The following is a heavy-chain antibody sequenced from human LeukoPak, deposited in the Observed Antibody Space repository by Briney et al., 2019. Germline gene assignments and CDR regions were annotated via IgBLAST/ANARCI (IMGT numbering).Heavy chain of an antibody. CDR3: AKVDGYNVGY. Sequence: GGSLRLSCAASRFAFSTYGMHWVRQAPGKGLEWVAFIRYDGSNKYYADSVKGRFTISRDNSKNTLDLQMNSLRAEDTAVYYCAKVDGYNVGYWGQGTLVTVSS. CDR1: RFAFSTYG. J-gene: IGHJ4*02. D-gene: IGHD5-24*01. CDR2: IRYDGSNK. V-gene: IGHV3-30*02.